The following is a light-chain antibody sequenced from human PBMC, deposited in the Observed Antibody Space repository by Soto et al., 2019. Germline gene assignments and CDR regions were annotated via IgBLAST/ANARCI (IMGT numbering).Light chain of an antibody. CDR2: GAS. CDR3: QQYGGSSFT. Sequence: EIVLTQSPGTLSLSPGERATLSCRASQSVSSSLAWYQQKPGQAPSLLIYGASSRATGIPDRFSGSGSGTDFTLSISRVEPEDFAVYYCQQYGGSSFTFGHGTKVDI. J-gene: IGKJ3*01. V-gene: IGKV3-20*01. CDR1: QSVSSS.